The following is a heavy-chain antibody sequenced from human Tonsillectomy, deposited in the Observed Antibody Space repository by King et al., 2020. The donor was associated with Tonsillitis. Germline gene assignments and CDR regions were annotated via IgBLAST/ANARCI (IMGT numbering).Heavy chain of an antibody. D-gene: IGHD1-26*01. CDR2: IYRSGST. CDR3: ARFGLTGTYSPPSSYYAMYF. Sequence: VQLQESGPGLVKPSETLSLTCGVSGYSISSGLYWGWIRQPPGKGLEWIGTIYRSGSTYYNPSLKSRITVSVDTSKNQLSLKLNSVTAADTAVYYCARFGLTGTYSPPSSYYAMYFWGPGTTVTVSS. J-gene: IGHJ6*02. V-gene: IGHV4-38-2*01. CDR1: GYSISSGLY.